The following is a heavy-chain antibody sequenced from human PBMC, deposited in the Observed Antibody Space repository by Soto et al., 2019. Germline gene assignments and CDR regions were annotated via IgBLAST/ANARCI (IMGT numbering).Heavy chain of an antibody. CDR3: AVGVDYYYSGGQFYFDY. Sequence: QVQLVQSGAEVKQPGSSVKVSCKASGGTFSTYTINWVRQAPGQGLEWMGGIIPIFGTPHYAQKFQGRVTITADESTSPAYMELRSLRSEDTAVFYCAVGVDYYYSGGQFYFDYWGQGTLVTVSS. J-gene: IGHJ4*02. V-gene: IGHV1-69*12. CDR1: GGTFSTYT. D-gene: IGHD3-22*01. CDR2: IIPIFGTP.